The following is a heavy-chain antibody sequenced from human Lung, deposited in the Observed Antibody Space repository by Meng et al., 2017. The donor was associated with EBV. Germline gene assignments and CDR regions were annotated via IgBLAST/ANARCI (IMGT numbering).Heavy chain of an antibody. CDR1: GFTLRSYS. V-gene: IGHV3-21*01. CDR3: ARDRTSNRFDY. Sequence: EVQLEESGGGLVKPGESLRLSCAASGFTLRSYSMNWVRLAPGKGLEWVSSISSNSIDIYYADLVKGRFTISRDNAKNSLFLQMNSLRAEDTAVYYCARDRTSNRFDYWGQGTLGTVGS. J-gene: IGHJ4*02. D-gene: IGHD2-8*01. CDR2: ISSNSIDI.